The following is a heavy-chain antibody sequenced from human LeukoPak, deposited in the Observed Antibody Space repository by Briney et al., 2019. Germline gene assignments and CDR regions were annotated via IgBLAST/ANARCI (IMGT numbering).Heavy chain of an antibody. J-gene: IGHJ4*02. CDR3: AGTITIFQIDY. Sequence: PGGSLRLSCAASGFTFSSYWMSWVRQAPGKGLEWVANIKQDGGEKYYVDSVKGRFTISRDNAKNSLYLQMNSLRAEDTAVYYCAGTITIFQIDYWGQGTLVTVSS. CDR2: IKQDGGEK. V-gene: IGHV3-7*01. D-gene: IGHD3-9*01. CDR1: GFTFSSYW.